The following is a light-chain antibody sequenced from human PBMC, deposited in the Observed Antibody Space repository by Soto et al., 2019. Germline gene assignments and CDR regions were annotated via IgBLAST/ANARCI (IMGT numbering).Light chain of an antibody. V-gene: IGKV3-20*01. J-gene: IGKJ3*01. CDR3: QEYGSSPFT. CDR2: GAS. CDR1: QSVSSPY. Sequence: VLTQSPVTLSLSPGERATLSCRASQSVSSPYLAWYQQKPVQPPRLLIYGASSRATDIPDRFIGSGSGTEFTLTIARLAPEDFAMYYCQEYGSSPFTFAPGTKVDI.